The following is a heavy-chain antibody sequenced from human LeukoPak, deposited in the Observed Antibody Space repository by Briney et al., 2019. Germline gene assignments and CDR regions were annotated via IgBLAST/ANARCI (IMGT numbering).Heavy chain of an antibody. J-gene: IGHJ6*02. D-gene: IGHD6-19*01. CDR1: GFTVSDNY. Sequence: GGSLRLSCAASGFTVSDNYMSWVRQAPGKGLEWVSTVYSGGLTYYADPVKGRFTISRDNSKNTLYLQMSSLRTEDTAVYYCVRDRWPGLGDFWGQGTTVTVSS. CDR2: VYSGGLT. V-gene: IGHV3-66*01. CDR3: VRDRWPGLGDF.